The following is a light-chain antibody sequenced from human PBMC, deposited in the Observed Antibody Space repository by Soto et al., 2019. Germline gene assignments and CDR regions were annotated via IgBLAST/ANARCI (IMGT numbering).Light chain of an antibody. V-gene: IGLV2-11*01. CDR2: DVS. CDR3: CSYAGSYTWV. J-gene: IGLJ3*02. CDR1: SSDVGGYNY. Sequence: QSALTQPRSVSGSPGQSVTISCTGTSSDVGGYNYVSWYQQHPGKAPKLMIYDVSKRPSGVPDRFSGSKSCNTASLTISGRQAEEEADYYCCSYAGSYTWVFGGGTKLTVL.